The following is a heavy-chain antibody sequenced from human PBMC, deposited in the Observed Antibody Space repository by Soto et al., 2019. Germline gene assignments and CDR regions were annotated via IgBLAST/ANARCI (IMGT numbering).Heavy chain of an antibody. CDR3: AIAYCGGDCYPTFDY. Sequence: GASVKVSCKASGYTFTSYAMHWVRQAPGQRLEWMGWINAGNGNTKYSQKFQGRVTITRDTSASTAYMELSSLRSEDTAVYYCAIAYCGGDCYPTFDYWGQGTLVTVSS. CDR1: GYTFTSYA. V-gene: IGHV1-3*01. D-gene: IGHD2-21*02. J-gene: IGHJ4*02. CDR2: INAGNGNT.